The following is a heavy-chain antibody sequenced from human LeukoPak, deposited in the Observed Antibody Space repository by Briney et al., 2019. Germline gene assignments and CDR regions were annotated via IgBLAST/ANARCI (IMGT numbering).Heavy chain of an antibody. Sequence: ASVKVSFKASGYTFTSYFMHWVRQAPGQGLEWMGLVNPSGGSTNYAQKFQGRVTMTRDMSTSTVFMEPDSLRAEDTAVYYCARDSGWYSGPYYFDYWGQGTLVTVSS. V-gene: IGHV1-46*01. D-gene: IGHD6-19*01. J-gene: IGHJ4*02. CDR2: VNPSGGST. CDR1: GYTFTSYF. CDR3: ARDSGWYSGPYYFDY.